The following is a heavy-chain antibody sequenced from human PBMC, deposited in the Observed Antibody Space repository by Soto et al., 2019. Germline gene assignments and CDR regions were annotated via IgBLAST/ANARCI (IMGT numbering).Heavy chain of an antibody. V-gene: IGHV4-30-4*01. D-gene: IGHD3-10*01. CDR3: ARGYYGSGSYSNYYYYGMGV. CDR2: IYYSGST. CDR1: GGSISSGDYY. Sequence: SETLSLTCTVSGGSISSGDYYWSWIRQPPGKGLEWIGYIYYSGSTYYNPSLKSRVTISVDTSKNQFSLKLSSVTAADTAVYYCARGYYGSGSYSNYYYYGMGVWGQGTTVTVSS. J-gene: IGHJ6*02.